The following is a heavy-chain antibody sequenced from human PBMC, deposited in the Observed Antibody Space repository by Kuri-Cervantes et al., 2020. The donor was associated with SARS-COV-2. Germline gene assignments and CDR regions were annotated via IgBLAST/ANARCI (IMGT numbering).Heavy chain of an antibody. CDR2: INPSGGST. J-gene: IGHJ3*02. Sequence: ASVKVSCKASGYTFTSYYMHWVRQAPGQGLEWMGIINPSGGSTSYAQKFQGRVTMTRDTSTSTAYMELSRLRSDDTAVYYCARGGFTMIVVVKDAFDIWGQGTMVTVSS. CDR3: ARGGFTMIVVVKDAFDI. V-gene: IGHV1-46*01. CDR1: GYTFTSYY. D-gene: IGHD3-22*01.